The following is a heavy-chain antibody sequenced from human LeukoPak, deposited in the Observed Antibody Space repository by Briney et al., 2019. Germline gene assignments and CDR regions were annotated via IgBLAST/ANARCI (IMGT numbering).Heavy chain of an antibody. CDR3: ATTHDVKTAPYDL. V-gene: IGHV4-4*09. Sequence: SETLSLTCTVSGGSISSYYWSWVRQSPGKGLEWIGYIFTSGWTDYHPSLKRRVTMSVDTSKNQLSMELRFLTAADTAVYYCATTHDVKTAPYDLWGQGTLVTVSS. CDR1: GGSISSYY. J-gene: IGHJ5*02. CDR2: IFTSGWT. D-gene: IGHD2-21*01.